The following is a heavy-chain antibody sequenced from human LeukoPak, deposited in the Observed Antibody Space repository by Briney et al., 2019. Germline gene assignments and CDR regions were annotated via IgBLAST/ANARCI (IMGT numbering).Heavy chain of an antibody. J-gene: IGHJ4*02. CDR1: GFIFSNFE. CDR2: INSGATSE. D-gene: IGHD2-8*02. CDR3: ARVICTGGSCFQNDY. Sequence: PGGSLILSCTASGFIFSNFEMNWVRQSPGKGLQWVAYINSGATSEYYADSVKGRFTISRDNAKNSLYLQMNSLGVQDTAIYYCARVICTGGSCFQNDYWGQGTLVTVSS. V-gene: IGHV3-48*03.